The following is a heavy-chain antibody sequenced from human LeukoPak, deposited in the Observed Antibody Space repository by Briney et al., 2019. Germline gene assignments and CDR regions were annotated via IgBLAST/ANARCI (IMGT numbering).Heavy chain of an antibody. CDR2: IYYSGST. CDR3: ARGYSSSWYVRCFDY. CDR1: GGSISSSSYY. D-gene: IGHD6-13*01. J-gene: IGHJ4*02. Sequence: SETLSLTCTVSGGSISSSSYYWGWIRQPPGKGLEWIGSIYYSGSTYYNPSLKSQVTISVDTSKNQFSLKLSSVTAADTAVYYCARGYSSSWYVRCFDYWGQGTLVTVSS. V-gene: IGHV4-39*07.